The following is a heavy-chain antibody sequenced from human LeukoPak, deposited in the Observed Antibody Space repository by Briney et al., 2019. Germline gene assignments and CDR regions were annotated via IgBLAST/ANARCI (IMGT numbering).Heavy chain of an antibody. CDR2: IHNSGRS. CDR3: ARDLELERNRWNYFES. CDR1: GGSIGTYY. V-gene: IGHV4-4*08. J-gene: IGHJ4*02. D-gene: IGHD1-1*01. Sequence: SETLSLTCTVSGGSIGTYYWSWIRPPAGKGLEWIAYIHNSGRSNYNPSLKSRATISLDTSKNQFSLKLSSVTAADTAVYYCARDLELERNRWNYFESWGQGALVTVSS.